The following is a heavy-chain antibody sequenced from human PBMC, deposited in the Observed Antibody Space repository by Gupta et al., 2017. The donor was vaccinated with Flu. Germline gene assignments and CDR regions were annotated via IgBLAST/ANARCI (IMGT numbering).Heavy chain of an antibody. Sequence: SCVASGFTFRSYWMAWVRQAPGKGLEWVANIKEDGSEKYYVDSVRGRFTISKDDTKNSLFLQMNNLRVEDTAVYYCARHGAHRFDNWGQGGPVTVSS. CDR2: IKEDGSEK. J-gene: IGHJ4*02. V-gene: IGHV3-7*01. CDR3: ARHGAHRFDN. CDR1: GFTFRSYW.